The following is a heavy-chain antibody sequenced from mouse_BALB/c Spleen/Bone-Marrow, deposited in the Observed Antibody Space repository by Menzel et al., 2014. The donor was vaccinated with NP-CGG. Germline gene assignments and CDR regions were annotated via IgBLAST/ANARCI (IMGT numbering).Heavy chain of an antibody. CDR2: IYPYNGGT. V-gene: IGHV1S29*02. CDR1: GYTFTDYN. CDR3: ARLDGYYVAMDY. Sequence: EVKLQESGPELVKPGASVKISCKASGYTFTDYNMHWVKQSHGKSLEWIGYIYPYNGGTGYNQKFKSKATLTLDNSSSTAYMELRSLTSEDSAVYYCARLDGYYVAMDYWGQGTSVTVSA. J-gene: IGHJ4*01. D-gene: IGHD2-3*01.